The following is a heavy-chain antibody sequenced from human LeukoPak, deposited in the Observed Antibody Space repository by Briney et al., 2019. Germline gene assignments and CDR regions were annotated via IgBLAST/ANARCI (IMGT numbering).Heavy chain of an antibody. CDR3: ARRGVYYDSSGYHYYFDY. V-gene: IGHV4-34*01. Sequence: SETLSLTCAVYHGSFSGYYWSWIRQPPGKGLEWIGEINHSGSTNYNPSLKSRFTISVDTSKNQFSLKLNSVTAADTAVYYCARRGVYYDSSGYHYYFDYWGQGTLVTVSS. CDR1: HGSFSGYY. D-gene: IGHD3-22*01. CDR2: INHSGST. J-gene: IGHJ4*02.